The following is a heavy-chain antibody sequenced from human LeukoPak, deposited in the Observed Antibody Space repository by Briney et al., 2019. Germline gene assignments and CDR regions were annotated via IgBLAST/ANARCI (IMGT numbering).Heavy chain of an antibody. J-gene: IGHJ4*02. Sequence: SETLSLTCTVSGGSVSSYYWSWIRQPPGKGLEWIGYIYYSGSTNYNPSLKSRVTISVDTSKNQFSLKLSSVTAADTAVYYCARGYYSNYVDHWGQGTLVTVSS. CDR3: ARGYYSNYVDH. V-gene: IGHV4-59*02. CDR2: IYYSGST. D-gene: IGHD4-11*01. CDR1: GGSVSSYY.